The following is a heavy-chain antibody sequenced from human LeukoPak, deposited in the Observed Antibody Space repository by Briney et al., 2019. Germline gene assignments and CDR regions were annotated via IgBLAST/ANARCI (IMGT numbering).Heavy chain of an antibody. CDR2: IYTSGST. J-gene: IGHJ4*02. V-gene: IGHV4-61*02. CDR1: GGSISSGSYY. CDR3: ARDLSYSSSPGLDY. D-gene: IGHD6-6*01. Sequence: PSQILSLTCTVSGGSISSGSYYWSWIRQPVGKGLEWIGRIYTSGSTNYNPSLKSRVTMSVDTSKNQFSLKLTSVTAADTAVYYCARDLSYSSSPGLDYWGQGTLVTVSS.